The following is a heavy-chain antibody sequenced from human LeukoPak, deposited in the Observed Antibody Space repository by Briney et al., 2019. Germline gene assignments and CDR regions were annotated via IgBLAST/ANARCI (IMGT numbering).Heavy chain of an antibody. CDR3: ASAGQGQLLLGYFQH. D-gene: IGHD2-2*01. CDR2: IIPIFGTA. Sequence: SVKVSCKASGGTFSSYAISWVRQAPGQGLEWMGGIIPIFGTAKYAQKFQGRVTITADESTSTAYMELSSLRSEDTAVYYCASAGQGQLLLGYFQHWGQGTLVTVSS. CDR1: GGTFSSYA. J-gene: IGHJ1*01. V-gene: IGHV1-69*01.